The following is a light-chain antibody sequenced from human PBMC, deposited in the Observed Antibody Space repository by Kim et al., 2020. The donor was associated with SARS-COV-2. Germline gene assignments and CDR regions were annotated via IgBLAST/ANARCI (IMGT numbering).Light chain of an antibody. J-gene: IGLJ2*01. CDR3: QSYDSSLSGSV. Sequence: RVTSACTASSSNTGAGYVVHWYQQLPGTAPKLLIYGNSNRPSGVPDRFSGSKAGTSASLAITGLQAEDEADYYCQSYDSSLSGSVFGGGTQLTVL. CDR2: GNS. V-gene: IGLV1-40*01. CDR1: SSNTGAGYV.